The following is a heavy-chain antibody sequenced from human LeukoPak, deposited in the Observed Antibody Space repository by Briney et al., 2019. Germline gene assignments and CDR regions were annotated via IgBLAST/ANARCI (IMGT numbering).Heavy chain of an antibody. CDR2: IIPIFGTA. CDR3: ARGRDYDFWSARNHGAFDI. J-gene: IGHJ3*02. CDR1: GGTFSSYA. Sequence: ASVKVSCKASGGTFSSYAISWVRQAPGQGLGWMGGIIPIFGTANYAQKFQGRVTITADESTSTAYMELRSLRSDDTAVYYCARGRDYDFWSARNHGAFDIWGQGTMVTVSS. D-gene: IGHD3-3*01. V-gene: IGHV1-69*13.